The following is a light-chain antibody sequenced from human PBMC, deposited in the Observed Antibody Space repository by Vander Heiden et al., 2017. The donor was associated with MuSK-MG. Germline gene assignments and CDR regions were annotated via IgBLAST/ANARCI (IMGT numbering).Light chain of an antibody. Sequence: DIKMTQSPSPLSASVGDRVTITCRASQSISSYLNWYQQKPGNAPKLLIYAASRLQSGVPSRFSGSGSGTDFTLTISRLQPEDFATYYWQYSYSTHTFGGGTKVEIK. CDR1: QSISSY. V-gene: IGKV1-39*01. CDR2: AAS. J-gene: IGKJ4*01. CDR3: QYSYSTHT.